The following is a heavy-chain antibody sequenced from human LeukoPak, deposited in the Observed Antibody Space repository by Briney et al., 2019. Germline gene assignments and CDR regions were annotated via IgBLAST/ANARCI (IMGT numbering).Heavy chain of an antibody. Sequence: GGSLRLSCAASGFTVSINYMSWVRQAPGKGLEWVSVIYSDGNTDYADSVKGRFTISRDDSKNTLYLQMSGLRAEDTAVYYCAREGGSGWSSAFFDYWGQGTLVTVSS. CDR2: IYSDGNT. CDR1: GFTVSINY. D-gene: IGHD6-19*01. V-gene: IGHV3-53*01. J-gene: IGHJ4*02. CDR3: AREGGSGWSSAFFDY.